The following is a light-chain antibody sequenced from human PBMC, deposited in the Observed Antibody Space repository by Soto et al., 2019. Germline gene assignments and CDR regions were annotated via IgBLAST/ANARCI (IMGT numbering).Light chain of an antibody. CDR2: DAS. CDR1: QNISVW. V-gene: IGKV1-5*02. CDR3: QLYDSSSRT. Sequence: DIQMTQSPSTLSASVGDGVTIICRTSQNISVWLDWYQQRPGKAPKFLIYDASSLETGVPSRFSGSGSGTEFTLTIRSRQPDDFATYNCQLYDSSSRTFGEGTKLQIK. J-gene: IGKJ2*01.